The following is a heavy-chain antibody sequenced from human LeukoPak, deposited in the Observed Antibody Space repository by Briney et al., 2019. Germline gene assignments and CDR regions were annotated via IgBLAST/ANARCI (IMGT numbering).Heavy chain of an antibody. J-gene: IGHJ4*02. CDR2: INTDGSTT. CDR1: GFTFSSYW. Sequence: GSLRLSCAASGFTFSSYWMYWVRQAPGEGPVWVSHINTDGSTTSYADSVKGRFTISRDNAKNTLYLQMNSLRAEDTAVYYCLRDVIRRGQGTPVTVSS. D-gene: IGHD2/OR15-2a*01. V-gene: IGHV3-74*01. CDR3: LRDVIR.